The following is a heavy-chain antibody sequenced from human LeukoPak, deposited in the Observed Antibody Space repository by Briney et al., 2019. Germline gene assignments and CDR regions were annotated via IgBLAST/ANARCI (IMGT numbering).Heavy chain of an antibody. CDR1: GYTFTSYG. J-gene: IGHJ3*02. V-gene: IGHV1-18*04. CDR2: MSAYNGNT. Sequence: AAVKVSCKASGYTFTSYGISWVRQAPGQGLEWMGWMSAYNGNTNNAQKLQGGVTMTTDTSTSTAYMELRSLRSDDTAVYNCARDRITGTTSPTDFDSWGQGTMVTVSS. CDR3: ARDRITGTTSPTDFDS. D-gene: IGHD1-20*01.